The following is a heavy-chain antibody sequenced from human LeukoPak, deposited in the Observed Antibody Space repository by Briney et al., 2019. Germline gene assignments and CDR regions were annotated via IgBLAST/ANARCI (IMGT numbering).Heavy chain of an antibody. D-gene: IGHD3-22*01. Sequence: SETLSLTCAVYGGPFSGYYWSWIRQPPGKGLEWIGEINHSGSTNYNPSLKSRVTISLDTSKNQFSLKLSSVTAADTAVYYCARSVYYDSSGYYYDPYYYYGMDVWGQGTTVTVSS. V-gene: IGHV4-34*01. J-gene: IGHJ6*02. CDR2: INHSGST. CDR3: ARSVYYDSSGYYYDPYYYYGMDV. CDR1: GGPFSGYY.